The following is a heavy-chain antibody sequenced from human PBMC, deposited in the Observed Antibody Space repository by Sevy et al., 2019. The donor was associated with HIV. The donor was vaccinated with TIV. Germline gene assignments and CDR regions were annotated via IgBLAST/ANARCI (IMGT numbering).Heavy chain of an antibody. CDR1: GFTFSNAW. D-gene: IGHD3-22*01. V-gene: IGHV3-15*01. J-gene: IGHJ4*02. Sequence: GGSLRLSCAASGFTFSNAWMSWVRQSPGKGLEWVGRIRSKAGGGTTDYATIAKGKFTISRDDSRDIPYLQLNCLETEDTAVYYCTTDHRRDGIVVVPFEYWGQGTLVTVSS. CDR2: IRSKAGGGTT. CDR3: TTDHRRDGIVVVPFEY.